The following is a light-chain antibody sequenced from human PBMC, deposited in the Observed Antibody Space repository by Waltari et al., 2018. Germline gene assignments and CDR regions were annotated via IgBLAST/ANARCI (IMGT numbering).Light chain of an antibody. V-gene: IGKV1-33*01. CDR3: QQYDILPLT. CDR2: DAS. CDR1: QDITNY. Sequence: DIQMTQSPSSLSASVGDRVTITCQASQDITNYLNWYQQKPGKAPKLLIFDASNLETGVPSRFSGSGSGTDFTFTISSLQPEDIATYYCQQYDILPLTFGGWTKVEIK. J-gene: IGKJ4*01.